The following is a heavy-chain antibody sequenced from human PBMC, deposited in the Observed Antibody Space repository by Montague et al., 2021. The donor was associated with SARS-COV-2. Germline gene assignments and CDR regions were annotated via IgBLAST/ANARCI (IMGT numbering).Heavy chain of an antibody. D-gene: IGHD1-26*01. Sequence: SETLSLTCSVSGVSFTYFYWSWIRQSPGKGLEWIGYISSTGSTNXNPSFKSRFTISVDTSENQFSLKVTSVTAADTAVYYCARKVGLADCFDFWGHGTLVTVSS. CDR1: GVSFTYFY. CDR2: ISSTGST. V-gene: IGHV4-59*12. J-gene: IGHJ4*01. CDR3: ARKVGLADCFDF.